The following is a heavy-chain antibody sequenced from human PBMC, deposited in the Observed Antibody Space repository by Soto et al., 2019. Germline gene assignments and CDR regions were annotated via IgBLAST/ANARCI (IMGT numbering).Heavy chain of an antibody. CDR2: LVPVFGTA. Sequence: QVQLVQSGAEVKKPGSSVKVSCKASGGTFSSLAISWVRQAPGQGLEWMGGLVPVFGTANYAQKFQNRVTITADKSTSTSHTELSSLRSEDTAVYYCARSPGVFDYWGQGTLVTVSS. V-gene: IGHV1-69*06. J-gene: IGHJ4*02. CDR1: GGTFSSLA. CDR3: ARSPGVFDY. D-gene: IGHD3-10*01.